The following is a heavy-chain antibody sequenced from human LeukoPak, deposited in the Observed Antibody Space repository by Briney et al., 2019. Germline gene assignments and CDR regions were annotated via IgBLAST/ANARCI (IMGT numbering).Heavy chain of an antibody. Sequence: SETLSLTCTVSGGSISSYYWSWIRQPPGRGLEWIGYIYYSRSTNYNPSLKSRVTISVDTSKNQFSLKLSSVTAADTAVYYCARGIVADKFDYWGQGTLVTVSS. CDR3: ARGIVADKFDY. D-gene: IGHD5-12*01. V-gene: IGHV4-59*01. J-gene: IGHJ4*02. CDR2: IYYSRST. CDR1: GGSISSYY.